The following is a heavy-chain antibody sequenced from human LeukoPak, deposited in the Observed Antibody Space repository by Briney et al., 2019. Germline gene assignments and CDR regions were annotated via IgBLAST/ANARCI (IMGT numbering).Heavy chain of an antibody. CDR3: AKERSAVTTGLFDS. D-gene: IGHD4-17*01. CDR1: GLTFSTYA. CDR2: ISTSGDNT. J-gene: IGHJ4*02. V-gene: IGHV3-23*01. Sequence: PGGSLRLSCAASGLTFSTYAMSWVRQAPGKGLEWVPAISTSGDNTYYADSVKGRFTISRDNSKNTLYLQINSLRVEDTAIYYCAKERSAVTTGLFDSWGQGTLVTVSS.